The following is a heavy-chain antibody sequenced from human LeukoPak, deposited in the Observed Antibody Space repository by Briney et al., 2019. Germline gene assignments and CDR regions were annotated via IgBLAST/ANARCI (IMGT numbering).Heavy chain of an antibody. CDR3: ARAPQYDSSGYYYKGRDFYFDY. V-gene: IGHV4-4*07. CDR1: GGSISSYY. D-gene: IGHD3-22*01. Sequence: SETLSLTCTVSGGSISSYYGSWIRQPAGKGLEGIGRIYTSGSTNYNPSLKSRVTMSVDTSKNQFSLKLSSVTAADTAVYYCARAPQYDSSGYYYKGRDFYFDYWGQGTLVTVSS. CDR2: IYTSGST. J-gene: IGHJ4*02.